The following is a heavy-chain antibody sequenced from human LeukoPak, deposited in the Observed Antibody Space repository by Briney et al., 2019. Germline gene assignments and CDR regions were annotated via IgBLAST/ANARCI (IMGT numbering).Heavy chain of an antibody. D-gene: IGHD6-13*01. V-gene: IGHV3-23*01. CDR3: AKANEYSSSWGNYFDY. CDR2: ISGSGGST. J-gene: IGHJ4*02. Sequence: LPGGSLRLSCAASGFTFSSYAMSWVRQAPGKGLEWVSAISGSGGSTYYADSVKGRFTISRDNSKNTLYLQMNSLRAEDTAVYYCAKANEYSSSWGNYFDYWGQGTLVTVSS. CDR1: GFTFSSYA.